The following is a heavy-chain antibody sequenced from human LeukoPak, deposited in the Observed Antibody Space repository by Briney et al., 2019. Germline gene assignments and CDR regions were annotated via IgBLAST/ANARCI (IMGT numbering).Heavy chain of an antibody. Sequence: ASVKVSCKASGGTFSSYAISWVRQAPGQGLEWMGGIIPIFGTANYAQKFQGRVTITTDESTSTAYMELSSLRSEDTAVYYCARDFVDSRHDAFDIWGQGTMVTVSS. D-gene: IGHD3/OR15-3a*01. V-gene: IGHV1-69*05. CDR1: GGTFSSYA. CDR2: IIPIFGTA. J-gene: IGHJ3*02. CDR3: ARDFVDSRHDAFDI.